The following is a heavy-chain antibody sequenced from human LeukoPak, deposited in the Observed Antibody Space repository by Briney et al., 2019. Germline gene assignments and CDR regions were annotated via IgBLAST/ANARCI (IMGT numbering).Heavy chain of an antibody. D-gene: IGHD4-23*01. CDR1: GGSFSGYY. V-gene: IGHV4-34*01. CDR3: ARDAPTVGYGMDV. Sequence: SETLSLTCAVYGGSFSGYYWSLIRQPPGKGLEWIGEINHSGSTNYNPSLKSRVTISVDTSKNQFSLKLSSVTAADTAVYYCARDAPTVGYGMDVWGQGTTVTVSS. CDR2: INHSGST. J-gene: IGHJ6*02.